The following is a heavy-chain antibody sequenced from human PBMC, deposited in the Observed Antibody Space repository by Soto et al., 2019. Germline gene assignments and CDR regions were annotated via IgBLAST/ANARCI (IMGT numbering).Heavy chain of an antibody. CDR1: GFSLSTTGVG. D-gene: IGHD5-12*01. V-gene: IGHV2-5*01. CDR3: ARLYSGWQP. J-gene: IGHJ5*02. Sequence: QITLKESGPTLVKPTQTLTLTCTFSGFSLSTTGVGVGWIRQPPGKALEWLALIYWYDDKRYSPSLKSRLTITKDTSKNQVVLRLTNMDPVDTATYYCARLYSGWQPWGQGTLVTVPS. CDR2: IYWYDDK.